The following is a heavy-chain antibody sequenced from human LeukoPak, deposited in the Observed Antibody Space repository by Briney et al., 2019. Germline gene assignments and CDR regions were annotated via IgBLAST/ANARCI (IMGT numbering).Heavy chain of an antibody. CDR3: AKGSYYDSSGSFYFDY. J-gene: IGHJ4*02. Sequence: GGSLRLSCAASGFTFSSYAMHWVRQAPGKGLEWVTVISYDGSNDYYADSVKGRFTISRDNSKNTLYVQVNSLGTEDTAAYYCAKGSYYDSSGSFYFDYWGQGTLVTVSS. D-gene: IGHD3-22*01. CDR2: ISYDGSND. V-gene: IGHV3-30*18. CDR1: GFTFSSYA.